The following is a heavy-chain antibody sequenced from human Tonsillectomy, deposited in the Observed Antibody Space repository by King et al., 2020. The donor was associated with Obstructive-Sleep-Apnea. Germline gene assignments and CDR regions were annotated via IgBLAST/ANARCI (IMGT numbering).Heavy chain of an antibody. CDR2: ISWNRGSI. CDR3: AKGLNQAGDNYYYGMDV. D-gene: IGHD3-10*01. J-gene: IGHJ6*02. CDR1: GFSFDDYA. V-gene: IGHV3-9*01. Sequence: VQLVESGGGLVQPGRSLRLSCAASGFSFDDYAMHWVRQVPGKGLEWVSGISWNRGSIGYADSVKGRFTISRDNAKKSLYLQMNSLRPEDTALYYCAKGLNQAGDNYYYGMDVWGQGTTVTVSS.